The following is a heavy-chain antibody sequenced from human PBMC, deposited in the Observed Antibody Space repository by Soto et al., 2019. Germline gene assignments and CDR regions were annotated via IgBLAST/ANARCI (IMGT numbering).Heavy chain of an antibody. V-gene: IGHV4-61*01. Sequence: QVQPQESGPGLVKPSETLSLTCTVSGGSVSSGSYYWSWIRQPPGKGLEWIGYIYYSGSTNYNPSLKSRVTLPVDTSKNQFSLKLSSVTAADTAVYYCARGIEGWYQGRYYYGMDVWGQGTTVTVSS. CDR1: GGSVSSGSYY. CDR3: ARGIEGWYQGRYYYGMDV. D-gene: IGHD6-19*01. J-gene: IGHJ6*02. CDR2: IYYSGST.